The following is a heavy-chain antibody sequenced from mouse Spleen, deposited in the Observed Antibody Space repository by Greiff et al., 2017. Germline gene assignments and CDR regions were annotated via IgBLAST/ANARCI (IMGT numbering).Heavy chain of an antibody. J-gene: IGHJ1*01. CDR3: ARVNWDPYWYFDV. CDR1: GFTFTDYY. V-gene: IGHV7-3*02. D-gene: IGHD4-1*02. Sequence: EVKLVESGGGLVQPGGSLRLSCATSGFTFTDYYMSWVRQPPGKALEWLGFIRNKANGYTTEYSASVKGRFTISRDNSQSILYLQMNTLRAEDSATYYCARVNWDPYWYFDVWGAGTTVTVSS. CDR2: IRNKANGYTT.